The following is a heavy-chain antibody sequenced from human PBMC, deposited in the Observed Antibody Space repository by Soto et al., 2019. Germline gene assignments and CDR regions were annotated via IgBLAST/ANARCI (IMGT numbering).Heavy chain of an antibody. J-gene: IGHJ5*01. CDR3: ARDSYYYDTAGSFEDWFDS. Sequence: QVQLQESGPGLVKPSETLSLTCAVSGVSISRYYWSWIRQPPGKGLEWIGYVYYSGRTNYNPSLKSRVTISLDTSKSQFSLTLRSVTAADTAVYYCARDSYYYDTAGSFEDWFDSWGQGTLVTVSS. CDR2: VYYSGRT. CDR1: GVSISRYY. V-gene: IGHV4-59*01. D-gene: IGHD3-22*01.